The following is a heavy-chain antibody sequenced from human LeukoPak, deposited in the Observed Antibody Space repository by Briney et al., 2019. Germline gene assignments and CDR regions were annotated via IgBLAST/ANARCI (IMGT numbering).Heavy chain of an antibody. CDR3: AKDMGDIVTVGLVVVPAARDAFDI. J-gene: IGHJ3*02. D-gene: IGHD2-2*01. V-gene: IGHV3-30*02. CDR1: GFTFSSYG. Sequence: GGSLRLSCAASGFTFSSYGMHWVRQAPGKGLEWVAFIRYDGSNKYYADSVKGRFTISRDNSKNTLYLQMNSLRAEDTAVYYCAKDMGDIVTVGLVVVPAARDAFDIWGQGTMVTVSS. CDR2: IRYDGSNK.